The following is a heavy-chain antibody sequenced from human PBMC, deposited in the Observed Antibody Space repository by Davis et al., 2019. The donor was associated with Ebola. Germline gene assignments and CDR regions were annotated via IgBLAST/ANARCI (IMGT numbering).Heavy chain of an antibody. CDR3: ARVGYCSGASCYWAPARHYGMDV. J-gene: IGHJ6*02. Sequence: GESLKISCAASGLTVTNNCVTWVRQAPGKGLEWVASVKQDGSERYYVDSVVGRFTISRDNANNSLYLQMNSLRPEDTAVYYCARVGYCSGASCYWAPARHYGMDVWGQGTTVTVSS. D-gene: IGHD2-2*01. CDR2: VKQDGSER. V-gene: IGHV3-7*03. CDR1: GLTVTNNC.